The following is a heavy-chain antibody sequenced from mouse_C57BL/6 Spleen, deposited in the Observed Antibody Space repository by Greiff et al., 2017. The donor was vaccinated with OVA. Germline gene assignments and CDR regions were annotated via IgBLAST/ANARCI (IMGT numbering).Heavy chain of an antibody. J-gene: IGHJ1*03. CDR1: GYSITSGYY. CDR3: ARDRSFDV. V-gene: IGHV3-6*01. Sequence: DVKLVESGPGLVKPSQSLSLTCSVTGYSITSGYYWNWIRQFPGNKLEWMGYISYDGSNNYNPSLKNRISITRDTSKNQFFLKLNSVTTEDTATYYCARDRSFDVWGTGTTVTVSS. CDR2: ISYDGSN.